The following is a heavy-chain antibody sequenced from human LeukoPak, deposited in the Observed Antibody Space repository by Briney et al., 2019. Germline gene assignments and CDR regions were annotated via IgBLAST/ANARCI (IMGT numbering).Heavy chain of an antibody. J-gene: IGHJ4*02. Sequence: PGGSLRLSCAASGXTFSSYAVSWVRQAPGKGLEWVSSFSGSGGSTNYADSVKGRFTISRDNSKNTLYLQMNSLRADDTAVYYCAKDFSHCSGGSCYSTNWGQGTLVTVSS. CDR2: FSGSGGST. V-gene: IGHV3-23*01. D-gene: IGHD2-15*01. CDR3: AKDFSHCSGGSCYSTN. CDR1: GXTFSSYA.